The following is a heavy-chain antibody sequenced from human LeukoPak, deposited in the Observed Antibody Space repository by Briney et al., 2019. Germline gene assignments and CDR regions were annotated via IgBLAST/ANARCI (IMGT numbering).Heavy chain of an antibody. CDR2: IYYSGTT. J-gene: IGHJ4*02. V-gene: IGHV4-59*01. CDR3: ARGHSYYDNSGYSGIDY. D-gene: IGHD3-22*01. Sequence: KTSETLSLTCTVSGGSISSYYWNWIRQSPGKGLEWIGYIYYSGTTNYNPSLKSRVTISVDTSKNQFSLKLSSVTAADTAVYYCARGHSYYDNSGYSGIDYWGQGTLITVSS. CDR1: GGSISSYY.